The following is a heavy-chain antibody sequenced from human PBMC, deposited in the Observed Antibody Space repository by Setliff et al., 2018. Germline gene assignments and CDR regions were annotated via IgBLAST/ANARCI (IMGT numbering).Heavy chain of an antibody. V-gene: IGHV1-46*01. D-gene: IGHD3-3*01. Sequence: ASVKVSCKASGYTFTSYYMHWVRQAPGQGLEWMGIINPSGGSTSYAQKFQGRVTMTRDTSTSTVYMELSSLRSEDTAVYYCASDGQGNYNFWSGSYYYYGMDVWGQGTTVTVSS. CDR1: GYTFTSYY. J-gene: IGHJ6*02. CDR2: INPSGGST. CDR3: ASDGQGNYNFWSGSYYYYGMDV.